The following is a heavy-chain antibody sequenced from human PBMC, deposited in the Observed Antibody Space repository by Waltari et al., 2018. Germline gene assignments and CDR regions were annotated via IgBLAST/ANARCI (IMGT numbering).Heavy chain of an antibody. J-gene: IGHJ4*02. CDR2: IYHSGST. CDR3: ARQGPGHPVTNFDY. V-gene: IGHV4-38-2*01. Sequence: QVQLQESGPGLVKPSETLSLTCAVSGYSISSGYYWGWIRQPPGKGLEWIGSIYHSGSTYYNPSLKSRVTISVDTSKNQFALKLSSVTAADTAVYYCARQGPGHPVTNFDYWGQGTLVTVS. CDR1: GYSISSGYY.